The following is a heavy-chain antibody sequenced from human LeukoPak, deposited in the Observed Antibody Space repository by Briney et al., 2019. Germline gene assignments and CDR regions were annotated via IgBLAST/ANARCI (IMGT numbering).Heavy chain of an antibody. D-gene: IGHD6-19*01. CDR2: IIPIFGTA. J-gene: IGHJ6*03. V-gene: IGHV1-69*05. CDR1: GGTFSSYA. Sequence: GSSVKASCKASGGTFSSYAISWVRQAPGQGLEWMGGIIPIFGTANYAQKFQGRVTITTDESTSTAYMELSSLRSEDTAVYYCASTEQWLVSGLYYYYYMDVWGKGTTVTVSS. CDR3: ASTEQWLVSGLYYYYYMDV.